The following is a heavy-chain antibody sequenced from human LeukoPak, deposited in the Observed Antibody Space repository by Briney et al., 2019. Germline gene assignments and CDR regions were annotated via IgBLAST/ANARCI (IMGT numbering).Heavy chain of an antibody. J-gene: IGHJ3*02. CDR1: GFTFSSYA. CDR2: ISGSGGST. Sequence: GGSLRLSCAASGFTFSSYAMSWVRQAPGKGLEWVSAISGSGGSTYYADSVKGRFTISRDNSKNTLYLQMNSLRAEETAVYYCAKDGYCSSTSCYGRHAFDIWGQGTMVTVSS. D-gene: IGHD2-2*03. V-gene: IGHV3-23*01. CDR3: AKDGYCSSTSCYGRHAFDI.